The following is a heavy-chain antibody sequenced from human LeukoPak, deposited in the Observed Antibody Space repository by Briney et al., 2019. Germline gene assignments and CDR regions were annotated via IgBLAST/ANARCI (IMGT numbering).Heavy chain of an antibody. CDR2: ISGSGGST. CDR3: AKERDYDFWSGYLNSFDY. CDR1: GFTFSSYA. D-gene: IGHD3-3*01. J-gene: IGHJ4*02. Sequence: PGGSLRLSCAASGFTFSSYAMSWVRQAPGKGLEWVSAISGSGGSTYYADSVNGRFTISRDNSKNTLYLQMNSLRAEDTAVYYCAKERDYDFWSGYLNSFDYWGQGTLVTVSS. V-gene: IGHV3-23*01.